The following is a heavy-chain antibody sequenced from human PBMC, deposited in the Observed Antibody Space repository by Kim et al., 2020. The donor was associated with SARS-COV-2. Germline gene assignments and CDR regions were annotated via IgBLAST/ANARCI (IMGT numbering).Heavy chain of an antibody. D-gene: IGHD6-19*01. CDR2: IYNSGST. CDR3: ARGYTSGCSDAGWFDP. V-gene: IGHV4-59*13. Sequence: SETLSLTCTVSGDSISSFYWSWVRQPPGRRLEWIAYIYNSGSTNYNPSLKSRVIISVDTSKNQFSLKLSSVTAADTALYYCARGYTSGCSDAGWFDPWG. CDR1: GDSISSFY. J-gene: IGHJ5*02.